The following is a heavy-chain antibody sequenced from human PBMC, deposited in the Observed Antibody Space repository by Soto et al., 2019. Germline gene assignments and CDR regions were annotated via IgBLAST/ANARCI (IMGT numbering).Heavy chain of an antibody. CDR3: ARGDREDISVVVGARPGEYGVDV. J-gene: IGHJ6*02. CDR2: ISYDERNK. D-gene: IGHD2-15*01. V-gene: IGHV3-30-3*01. Sequence: QVQLVESGGGVVQPGRSLRLSCAASGFTFRSYAMLWVRQAAGKGLECVAVISYDERNKFYRDSVKGRFTISRDNSKNTLYLQLTSLRYEHTAVYYCARGDREDISVVVGARPGEYGVDVWGQGTTVTVSS. CDR1: GFTFRSYA.